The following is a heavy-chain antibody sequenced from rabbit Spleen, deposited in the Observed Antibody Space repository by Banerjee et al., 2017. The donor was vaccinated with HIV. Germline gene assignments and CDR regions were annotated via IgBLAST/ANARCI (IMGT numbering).Heavy chain of an antibody. J-gene: IGHJ6*01. CDR1: GFSFSGSYW. D-gene: IGHD1-1*01. CDR3: ARDTSSSFSSYGMDL. Sequence: QEQLEESGGGLVQPEGSLTFTCTASGFSFSGSYWICWVRQAPGKGLEWIACIYAGSSGSTYYANWAKGRFTISKTSSTTVTLQMTSLTAADTATYFCARDTSSSFSSYGMDLWGQGTLVTVS. CDR2: IYAGSSGST. V-gene: IGHV1S45*01.